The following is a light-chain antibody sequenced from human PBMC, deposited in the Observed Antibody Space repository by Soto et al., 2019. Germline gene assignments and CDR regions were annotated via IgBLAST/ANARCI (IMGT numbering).Light chain of an antibody. CDR2: AAS. V-gene: IGKV1-27*01. Sequence: DIQMTQSPSSLSAFVGDRVTITCRTSQGIESYLAWYQHRPGKPPKLLMYAASTLHSGVPSRFNGSGSETEFTLTITSLRPEDAASYYCQKYDSAPYTFGQGTKLEIK. J-gene: IGKJ2*01. CDR1: QGIESY. CDR3: QKYDSAPYT.